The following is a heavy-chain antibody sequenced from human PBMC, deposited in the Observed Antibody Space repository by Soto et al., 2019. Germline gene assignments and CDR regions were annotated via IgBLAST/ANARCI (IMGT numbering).Heavy chain of an antibody. J-gene: IGHJ4*02. CDR2: ISGSGGST. V-gene: IGHV3-23*01. CDR1: GFTFSSYA. Sequence: GGSLRLSCAASGFTFSSYAMSWVRQAPGKGLEWVSAISGSGGSTYYADSVKGRFTISRDNSKNTLYLQMNSLRAEDTAVYYCAKDDDDPYTIFGVVIIIGFFDYWGQGTLVTVSS. CDR3: AKDDDDPYTIFGVVIIIGFFDY. D-gene: IGHD3-3*01.